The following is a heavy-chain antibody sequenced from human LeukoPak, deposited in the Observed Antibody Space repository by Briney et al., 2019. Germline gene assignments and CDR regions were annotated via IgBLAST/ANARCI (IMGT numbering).Heavy chain of an antibody. J-gene: IGHJ3*02. CDR3: ARDSFWYYYDSSGADAFDI. CDR1: GFTVSSNY. D-gene: IGHD3-22*01. V-gene: IGHV3-53*01. CDR2: IYSGGST. Sequence: GGSLRLSCAASGFTVSSNYMSWVRQAPGKGLEWVSVIYSGGSTYYADSVKGRFTISRDNSKNTLYLQMNSLRAEDTAVYYCARDSFWYYYDSSGADAFDIWGQGTMVTVSS.